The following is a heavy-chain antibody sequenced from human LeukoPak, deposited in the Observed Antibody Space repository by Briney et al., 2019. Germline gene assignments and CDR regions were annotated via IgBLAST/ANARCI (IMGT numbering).Heavy chain of an antibody. V-gene: IGHV4-39*01. CDR2: IYYIGST. CDR3: ARLLYNWNGADY. CDR1: GGSINSGSYY. J-gene: IGHJ4*02. Sequence: PSETLSLTCTVSGGSINSGSYYWGWIRQPPGKGLEWIGSIYYIGSTYYNSSLKSRVTISVDTSKNQFSLKLSSVTAADTAMHYCARLLYNWNGADYWGQGTLVTVSS. D-gene: IGHD1-20*01.